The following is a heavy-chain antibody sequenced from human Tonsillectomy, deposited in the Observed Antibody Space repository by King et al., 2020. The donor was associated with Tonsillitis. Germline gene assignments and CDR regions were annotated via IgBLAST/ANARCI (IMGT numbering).Heavy chain of an antibody. CDR2: IYPGDSDT. J-gene: IGHJ4*02. Sequence: QLVQSGAEVKKPGASLKISCKGSGYSFTSYWIGWVRQMPGKGLEWMGIIYPGDSDTRYTPSFQGQVTMSVDKSFSTAYLQRSSLKASDTATYYCARLKKLYAAEAAAGYWGQGTLVTVSS. CDR1: GYSFTSYW. CDR3: ARLKKLYAAEAAAGY. V-gene: IGHV5-51*01. D-gene: IGHD6-13*01.